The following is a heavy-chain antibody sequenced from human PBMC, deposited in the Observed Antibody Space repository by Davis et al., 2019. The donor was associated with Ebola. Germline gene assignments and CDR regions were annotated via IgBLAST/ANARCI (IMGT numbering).Heavy chain of an antibody. CDR3: ARSKHLDY. CDR2: ISYDGSNK. Sequence: PGGSLRLSCAASGFTFSSYAMHWVRQAPGKGLEWVAVISYDGSNKYYADSVKGRFTISRDNSKNTLYLQMNSLRAEDTAVYYCARSKHLDYWGQGTLVTVSS. D-gene: IGHD4-11*01. CDR1: GFTFSSYA. J-gene: IGHJ4*02. V-gene: IGHV3-30-3*01.